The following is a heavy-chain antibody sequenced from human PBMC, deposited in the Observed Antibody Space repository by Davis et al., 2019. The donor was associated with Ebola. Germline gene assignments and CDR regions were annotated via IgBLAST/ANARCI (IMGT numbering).Heavy chain of an antibody. CDR2: ISGSGGST. Sequence: PGGSLRLSCAASGFTFSSYAMSWVRQAPGKGLEWVSAISGSGGSTYYADSVKGRFTISRDNSKNTLYLQMNSLRAEDTAVYYCAKDLMATRVYGMDVWGQGTTVTVSS. CDR3: AKDLMATRVYGMDV. D-gene: IGHD5-24*01. CDR1: GFTFSSYA. V-gene: IGHV3-23*01. J-gene: IGHJ6*02.